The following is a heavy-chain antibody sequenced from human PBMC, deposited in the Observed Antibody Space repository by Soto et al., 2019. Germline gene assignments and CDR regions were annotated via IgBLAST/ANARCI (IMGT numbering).Heavy chain of an antibody. Sequence: SETLSLTCTVSGGSISSYYWSWIRQPPGKGLEWIGYIYYSGSTNYNPSLKSRVTISVDTSKNQFSLKLSSVTAADTAVYYCARRYGGTLDCWGQGTLVTVSS. CDR3: ARRYGGTLDC. CDR2: IYYSGST. V-gene: IGHV4-59*08. J-gene: IGHJ4*02. CDR1: GGSISSYY. D-gene: IGHD4-17*01.